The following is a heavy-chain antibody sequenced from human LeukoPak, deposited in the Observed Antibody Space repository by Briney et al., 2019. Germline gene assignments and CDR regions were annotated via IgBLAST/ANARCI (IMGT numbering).Heavy chain of an antibody. D-gene: IGHD3-16*01. Sequence: GGSLRLSCAASGFTFSSYWMHWVRQAPGKGLVWVSRIHTDGSITNYADSVKGRFTISRDNAKNTLYLQMNSLRAEDTAVYYCARVYVGTSTTYPYDHWGQGTLVTVSS. CDR1: GFTFSSYW. V-gene: IGHV3-74*01. J-gene: IGHJ4*02. CDR2: IHTDGSIT. CDR3: ARVYVGTSTTYPYDH.